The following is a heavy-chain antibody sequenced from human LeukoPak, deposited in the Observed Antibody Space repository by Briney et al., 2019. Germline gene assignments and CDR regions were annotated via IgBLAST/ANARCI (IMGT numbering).Heavy chain of an antibody. V-gene: IGHV3-30*02. J-gene: IGHJ4*02. CDR1: GFTFSSYG. CDR2: ILYDGSNK. CDR3: AKDPFPYCSSTSCYYFDY. D-gene: IGHD2-2*01. Sequence: PGGSLRLSCAASGFTFSSYGMHWVRQAPGKGLEWVAFILYDGSNKYYADSVKGRFTISRDNSKNTLYLQMNSLRAEDTAVYYCAKDPFPYCSSTSCYYFDYWGQGTLVTVSS.